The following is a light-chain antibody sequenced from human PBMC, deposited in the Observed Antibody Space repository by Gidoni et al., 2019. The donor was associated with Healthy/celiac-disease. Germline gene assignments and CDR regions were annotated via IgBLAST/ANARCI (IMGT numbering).Light chain of an antibody. J-gene: IGLJ1*01. Sequence: QSTLTPTASVSESPGQSINISCTGPSSDVGSYNLVSWYQQHPCKAPKLMSYEVSKRPSGVSYRFSGSKSGNTASLTISGLQAEDEADYYCFSYAGSSTYVFGTGTKVTVL. CDR3: FSYAGSSTYV. CDR2: EVS. V-gene: IGLV2-23*02. CDR1: SSDVGSYNL.